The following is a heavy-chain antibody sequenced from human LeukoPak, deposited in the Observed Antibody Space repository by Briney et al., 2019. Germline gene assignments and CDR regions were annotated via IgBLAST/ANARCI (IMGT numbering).Heavy chain of an antibody. CDR3: ARLDDSSSSSTLVDY. V-gene: IGHV3-53*01. CDR1: GFTVSSNY. Sequence: GGSLRLSCAASGFTVSSNYMSWVRQAPGKGLEWVSVIYGGGSTYYADSVKGRFTISRDNSKNTLYLQMNSLRAEDTAVYYCARLDDSSSSSTLVDYWGQGTLVTVSS. D-gene: IGHD6-6*01. CDR2: IYGGGST. J-gene: IGHJ4*02.